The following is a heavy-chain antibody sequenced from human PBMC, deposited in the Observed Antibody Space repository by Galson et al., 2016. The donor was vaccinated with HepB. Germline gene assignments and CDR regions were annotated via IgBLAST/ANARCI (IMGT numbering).Heavy chain of an antibody. CDR3: AKSSEGLLRYSGLDV. CDR2: ISPYNGKT. D-gene: IGHD4-11*01. Sequence: SVKVSCKASGYAFPSYGISWVRQAPGQGLEWMGWISPYNGKTKSSQKFQGRVAMTTDTSTRTVSMELRSLRSDDTAVYYCAKSSEGLLRYSGLDVWGLGTTVTVSS. CDR1: GYAFPSYG. J-gene: IGHJ6*02. V-gene: IGHV1-18*01.